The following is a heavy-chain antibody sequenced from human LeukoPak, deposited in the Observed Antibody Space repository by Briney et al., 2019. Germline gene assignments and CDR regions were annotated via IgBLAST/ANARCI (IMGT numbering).Heavy chain of an antibody. V-gene: IGHV3-7*01. D-gene: IGHD3-10*01. CDR2: IKQDGSEK. Sequence: PGGSLRLPCAASGFTFSSYWMSWVRQAPGKGLEWVANIKQDGSEKYYVDSVKGRFTISRDNAKNSLYLQMNSLRAEDTAVYYCARDQTMVRGVIRQTYYYYYYMDVWGKGTTVTVSS. CDR3: ARDQTMVRGVIRQTYYYYYYMDV. J-gene: IGHJ6*03. CDR1: GFTFSSYW.